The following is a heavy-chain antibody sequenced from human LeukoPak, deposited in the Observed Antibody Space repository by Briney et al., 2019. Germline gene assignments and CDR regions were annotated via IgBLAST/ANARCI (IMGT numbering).Heavy chain of an antibody. CDR2: ISSSGSTI. CDR1: RFTLSTYI. D-gene: IGHD6-13*01. CDR3: ARSRSGYFED. V-gene: IGHV3-48*02. J-gene: IGHJ4*02. Sequence: GGSLRLSCAASRFTLSTYILNWMRQAPGGGLKWVSYISSSGSTIFYADSVKGRFTISRDNAQNSAYLQMNSLTDEDTAVYCSARSRSGYFEDWGQGTLVTVSS.